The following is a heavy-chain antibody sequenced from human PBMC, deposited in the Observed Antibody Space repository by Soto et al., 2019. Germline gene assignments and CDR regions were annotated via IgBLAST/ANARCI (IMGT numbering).Heavy chain of an antibody. J-gene: IGHJ5*02. CDR1: GYTFTGYY. CDR3: ARDRPGP. V-gene: IGHV1-2*04. CDR2: INPNSGGT. Sequence: ASVKVSCKASGYTFTGYYMHWVRQAPGQGLEWMGWINPNSGGTNYAQKFQGWVTMTRDTSISTAYMELNSLRAEDTAVYYCARDRPGPWGQGTLVTVSS.